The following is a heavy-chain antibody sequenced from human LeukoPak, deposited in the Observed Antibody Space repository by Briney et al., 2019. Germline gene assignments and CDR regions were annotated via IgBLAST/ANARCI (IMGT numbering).Heavy chain of an antibody. V-gene: IGHV4-34*01. CDR2: INHSGYT. J-gene: IGHJ4*02. D-gene: IGHD4-17*01. Sequence: PSETLSLTCAVSGVSFDDYYWAWVRQTPGKGPEWIGEINHSGYTNDNPSLKSRVTLSIDTSRKQFSLNMRSVTVADAGIYFCTRMTTGHDYWGQGTLVTVSS. CDR3: TRMTTGHDY. CDR1: GVSFDDYY.